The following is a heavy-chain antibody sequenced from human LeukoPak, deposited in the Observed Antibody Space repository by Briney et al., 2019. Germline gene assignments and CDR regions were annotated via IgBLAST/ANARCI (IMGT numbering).Heavy chain of an antibody. CDR2: INHSGST. D-gene: IGHD3-3*01. J-gene: IGHJ4*02. CDR1: GGSFSGYY. CDR3: ARGIHRWSGYYTLPYFDY. Sequence: TSETLSLTCAVYGGSFSGYYWSWIRQPPGKGLEWIGEINHSGSTNYNPSLKSRVTISVDTSKNQFSLKLSSVTAADTAVYYCARGIHRWSGYYTLPYFDYWGQGTLVTVSS. V-gene: IGHV4-34*01.